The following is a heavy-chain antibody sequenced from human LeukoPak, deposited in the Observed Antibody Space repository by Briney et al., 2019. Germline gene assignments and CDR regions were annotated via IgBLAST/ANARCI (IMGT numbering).Heavy chain of an antibody. D-gene: IGHD1-7*01. Sequence: GASVKVSCKASGYTFTGYYMHWVRQAPGQGLEWMGWINTNTGNPTYAQGFTGRFVFSLDTSVSTAYLQISSLKAEDTAVYYCARGHLLELLRYWGQGTLVTVSS. CDR2: INTNTGNP. CDR1: GYTFTGYY. CDR3: ARGHLLELLRY. J-gene: IGHJ4*02. V-gene: IGHV7-4-1*02.